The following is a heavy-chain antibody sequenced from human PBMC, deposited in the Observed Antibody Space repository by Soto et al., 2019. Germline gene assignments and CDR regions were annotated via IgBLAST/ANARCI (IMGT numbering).Heavy chain of an antibody. Sequence: EVQLVESGGGLVKPGGSLRLSCAASGFTFNNAWMSWVRQAPGKGLEWVGRIKSKTDGGTSDYAAPVKGRFTISRDDSESTLYLQMNRLKSEDIAVYYCTIVGATHEGAFDYWGQGALVTVSS. CDR3: TIVGATHEGAFDY. V-gene: IGHV3-15*01. CDR2: IKSKTDGGTS. D-gene: IGHD3-16*01. J-gene: IGHJ4*02. CDR1: GFTFNNAW.